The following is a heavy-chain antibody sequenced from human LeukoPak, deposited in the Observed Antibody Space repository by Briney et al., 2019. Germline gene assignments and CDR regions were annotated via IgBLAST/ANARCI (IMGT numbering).Heavy chain of an antibody. CDR2: ISSSSSYI. Sequence: PGGSLRLSCAASGFTFSSYSMNWVRQAPGKGLEWVSSISSSSSYIYYADSVKGRFTISRDNARKSLYLQMNSLRAEDTAVYYCARARVIAAAGTGDWSQETLATVPS. J-gene: IGHJ4*02. D-gene: IGHD6-13*01. CDR3: ARARVIAAAGTGD. V-gene: IGHV3-21*01. CDR1: GFTFSSYS.